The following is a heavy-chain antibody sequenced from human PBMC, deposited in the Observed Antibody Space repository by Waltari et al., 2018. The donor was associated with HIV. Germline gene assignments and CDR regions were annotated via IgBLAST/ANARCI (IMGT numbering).Heavy chain of an antibody. J-gene: IGHJ4*02. CDR2: ISSSGSTI. CDR1: GFTFSTYE. CDR3: ARDGSSYYGLDY. D-gene: IGHD1-26*01. Sequence: EVQVVESGGGLVQPGGSLRLSCAASGFTFSTYEMNWVRQAPGKGVELVSYISSSGSTIYYADSVKGRCTISRDNAKNSLYLQMNSLRAEDTAVYFCARDGSSYYGLDYWGRGTLVTVSS. V-gene: IGHV3-48*03.